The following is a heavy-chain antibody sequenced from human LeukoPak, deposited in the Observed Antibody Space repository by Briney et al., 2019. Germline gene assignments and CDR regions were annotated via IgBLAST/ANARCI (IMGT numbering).Heavy chain of an antibody. CDR3: ARSRDGYNPKYFDY. CDR2: ISSSSSYI. CDR1: GFTFSSYS. Sequence: GGSLRLSCAASGFTFSSYSMNWVRQAPGKGLEWASSISSSSSYIYYADSVKGRFTISRDNAKNSLYLQMNSLRAEDTAVYYCARSRDGYNPKYFDYWGQGTLVTVSS. V-gene: IGHV3-21*01. D-gene: IGHD5-24*01. J-gene: IGHJ4*02.